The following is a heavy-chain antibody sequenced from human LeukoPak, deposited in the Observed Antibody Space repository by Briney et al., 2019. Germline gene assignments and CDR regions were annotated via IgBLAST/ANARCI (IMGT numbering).Heavy chain of an antibody. D-gene: IGHD5-18*01. J-gene: IGHJ4*02. CDR1: GFTVSDNY. Sequence: GGSLRLPCAASGFTVSDNYMSWVRQAPGKGLEWVAVISYEGSNKYYADSVRGRFTISRDNSKNTLYLQMNSLRAEDTAVYYCAKDQYSYGPHYFDYWGQGTLVTVSS. V-gene: IGHV3-30*18. CDR3: AKDQYSYGPHYFDY. CDR2: ISYEGSNK.